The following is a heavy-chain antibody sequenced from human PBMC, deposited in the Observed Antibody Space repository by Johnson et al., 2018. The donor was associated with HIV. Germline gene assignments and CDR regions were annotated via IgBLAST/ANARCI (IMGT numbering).Heavy chain of an antibody. Sequence: LQLVESGGGVVQPGRSLRLSCAASGFTFSSYGMHWVRQAPGKGLEWVSGINWNGGNIGYVDSVKGRFTISRDNAKNSLYLQMNSLRAEDTALYYCARDWSPWGIVGAPGAFDIWGQGTMVTVSS. V-gene: IGHV3-20*04. CDR3: ARDWSPWGIVGAPGAFDI. J-gene: IGHJ3*02. CDR2: INWNGGNI. CDR1: GFTFSSYG. D-gene: IGHD1-26*01.